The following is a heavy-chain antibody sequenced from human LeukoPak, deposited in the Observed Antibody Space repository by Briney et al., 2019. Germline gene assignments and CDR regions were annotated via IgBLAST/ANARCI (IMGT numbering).Heavy chain of an antibody. CDR1: GGSISSSSYY. CDR2: IYYSGST. D-gene: IGHD3-3*01. Sequence: PSETLSLTCTVSGGSISSSSYYWGWIRQPPGKGLEWIGTIYYSGSTYYNPSLKSRVTISVDTSKTQFSLKLSSVTAADAAVYYCARSTYHDFWSGYYTGFLVDYWGRGTLVTVSS. J-gene: IGHJ4*02. CDR3: ARSTYHDFWSGYYTGFLVDY. V-gene: IGHV4-39*01.